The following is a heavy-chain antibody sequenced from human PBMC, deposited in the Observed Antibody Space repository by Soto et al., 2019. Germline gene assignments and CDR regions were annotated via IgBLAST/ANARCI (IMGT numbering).Heavy chain of an antibody. CDR3: ARGVMEGAFKGGRRSYYWFLDL. CDR1: GESVSDSY. J-gene: IGHJ2*01. Sequence: QAHLQQWGAGLVRPSETLSLTCAVYGESVSDSYWTWIRRSPGRGLEWLGEINPSKGATYNPSLKCRVSISLDTSKRQLSLKLCSATAADTAVYYCARGVMEGAFKGGRRSYYWFLDLWGRGTLVAVSS. V-gene: IGHV4-34*01. D-gene: IGHD3-16*01. CDR2: INPSKGA.